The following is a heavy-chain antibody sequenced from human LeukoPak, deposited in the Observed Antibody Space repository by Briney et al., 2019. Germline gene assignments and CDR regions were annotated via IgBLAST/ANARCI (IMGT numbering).Heavy chain of an antibody. Sequence: GGSLRLSCAASGLTFSSYWMSWVRQAPGKGPEWVANIKPDGSGKYYVDSVKGRFTSSRDNAEISLFLHMNSLRAEDTAVYYCARCAVAAAGDYWGRGTLVTVSS. J-gene: IGHJ4*02. D-gene: IGHD6-13*01. CDR2: IKPDGSGK. CDR3: ARCAVAAAGDY. V-gene: IGHV3-7*01. CDR1: GLTFSSYW.